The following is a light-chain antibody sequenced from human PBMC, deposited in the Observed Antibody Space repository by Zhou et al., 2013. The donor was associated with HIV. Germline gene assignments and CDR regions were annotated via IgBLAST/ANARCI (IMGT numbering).Light chain of an antibody. J-gene: IGKJ1*01. Sequence: EMVVAQSPATLSVSPGERVTLSCRTSEGVGRNLAWYQQKPGLAPRLFIYDASTRATDIPARFSGSGSGTDFTLTISSLQSEDVAVYYCHQYNNWPPGGTFGRGTKVEIK. V-gene: IGKV3-15*01. CDR1: EGVGRN. CDR2: DAS. CDR3: HQYNNWPPGGT.